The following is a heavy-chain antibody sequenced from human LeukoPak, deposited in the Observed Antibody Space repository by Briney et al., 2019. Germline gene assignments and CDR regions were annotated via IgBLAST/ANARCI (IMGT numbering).Heavy chain of an antibody. V-gene: IGHV3-74*01. CDR2: INSAGSST. CDR1: GFTFSNYW. Sequence: GGSLRLSCAASGFTFSNYWMHWVRQAPGKGLVWVSRINSAGSSTSYADSVKGRFTISRDNAKNTLYLQMNSLRAEDTAVYYCAVPPPPGFSYGENLLDYWGQGTLVTVSS. D-gene: IGHD5-18*01. CDR3: AVPPPPGFSYGENLLDY. J-gene: IGHJ4*02.